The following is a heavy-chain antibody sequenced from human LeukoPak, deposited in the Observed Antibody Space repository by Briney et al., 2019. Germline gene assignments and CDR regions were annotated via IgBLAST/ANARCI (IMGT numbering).Heavy chain of an antibody. CDR2: IYSGGST. D-gene: IGHD5-24*01. CDR3: ARVRDGYNTLDY. Sequence: GGSLRLSCAASGFTVSSNYMSWVRQAPGKGLEWASVIYSGGSTYYADSVKGRFTISRDNSKNTLYLQMNSLRAEDTAVYYCARVRDGYNTLDYWGQGTLVTVSS. CDR1: GFTVSSNY. J-gene: IGHJ4*02. V-gene: IGHV3-53*01.